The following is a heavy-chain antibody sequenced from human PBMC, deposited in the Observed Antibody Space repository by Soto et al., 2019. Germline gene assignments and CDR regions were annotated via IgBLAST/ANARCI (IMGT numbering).Heavy chain of an antibody. J-gene: IGHJ4*02. Sequence: RLSCAASGFTFCSYAMSWGRPAPGKGVGWVSAISGSGGSTYYADSVKGRFTISRDNSKNTLYLQMNSLRAEDTAVYYCAKDNYDYIWGSYRPTYYFDYWGQGTLVTVSS. CDR3: AKDNYDYIWGSYRPTYYFDY. CDR1: GFTFCSYA. D-gene: IGHD3-16*02. V-gene: IGHV3-23*01. CDR2: ISGSGGST.